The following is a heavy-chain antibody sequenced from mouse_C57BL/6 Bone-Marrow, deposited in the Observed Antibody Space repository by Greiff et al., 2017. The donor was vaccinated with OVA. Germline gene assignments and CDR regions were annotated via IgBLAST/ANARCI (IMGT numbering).Heavy chain of an antibody. D-gene: IGHD1-1*01. J-gene: IGHJ1*03. CDR3: ARATVVSNWYFDV. CDR1: GYTFTSYG. CDR2: IYPRSGNT. Sequence: VQLQQSGAELARPGASVKLSCKASGYTFTSYGISWVKQRTGQGLEWIGEIYPRSGNTYYNEKSKGKATLTADKSSSTAYMELRSLTSEDSAVYFCARATVVSNWYFDVWGTGTTVTVSS. V-gene: IGHV1-81*01.